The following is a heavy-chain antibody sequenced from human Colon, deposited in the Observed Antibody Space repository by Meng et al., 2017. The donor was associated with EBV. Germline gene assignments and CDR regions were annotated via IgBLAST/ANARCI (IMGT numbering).Heavy chain of an antibody. J-gene: IGHJ4*02. CDR3: ARQATGYCSGGSCYSGSIFDY. V-gene: IGHV4-30-4*01. Sequence: GQLEESGPGLVKPYQTLSLTFTVSGGSISSGDYYWSWIRQPPGKGLEWIGYIYYSGSTHYNPSLKSRVTISVDTSKNQFSLKVSSVTAADTAVYYCARQATGYCSGGSCYSGSIFDYWGQGTLVTVSS. CDR1: GGSISSGDYY. D-gene: IGHD2-15*01. CDR2: IYYSGST.